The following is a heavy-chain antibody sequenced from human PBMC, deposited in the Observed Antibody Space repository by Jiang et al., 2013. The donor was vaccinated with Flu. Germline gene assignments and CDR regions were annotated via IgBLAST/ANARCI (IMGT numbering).Heavy chain of an antibody. Sequence: SGAEVKKPGASVKVSCKASGYTFTSYDINWVRQATGQGLEWMGWMNPNSGNTGYAQKFQGRVTLTRNTSISTAYMELSSLRSEDTAVYYCARVLERPRKLRFLESLRKPVNWFDPWGQGTLVTVSS. D-gene: IGHD3-3*01. CDR3: ARVLERPRKLRFLESLRKPVNWFDP. V-gene: IGHV1-8*01. CDR2: MNPNSGNT. J-gene: IGHJ5*02. CDR1: GYTFTSYD.